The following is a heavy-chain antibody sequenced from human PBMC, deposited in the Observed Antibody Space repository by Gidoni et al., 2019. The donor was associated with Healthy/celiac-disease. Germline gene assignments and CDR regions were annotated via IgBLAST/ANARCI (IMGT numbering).Heavy chain of an antibody. Sequence: EAQLEESGGGLVKPGGSLRLSCAASGFTFSSYMMNWVRQAPGKGLEWVSSISGGSSYIYDADSVRGRFTISRDNTKNSLYLQMNSLRVGDAAVYYCARVPGVAVADGAFDMWGQGTVVTVS. J-gene: IGHJ3*02. D-gene: IGHD6-19*01. V-gene: IGHV3-21*01. CDR2: ISGGSSYI. CDR1: GFTFSSYM. CDR3: ARVPGVAVADGAFDM.